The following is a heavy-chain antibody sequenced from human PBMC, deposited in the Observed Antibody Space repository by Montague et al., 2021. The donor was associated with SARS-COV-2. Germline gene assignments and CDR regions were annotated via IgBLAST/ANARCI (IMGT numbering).Heavy chain of an antibody. CDR3: ARSYGTTVVTRAFDY. V-gene: IGHV2-70*01. Sequence: PALVKPTQTLTLTCTFSGFSLSTSGMCVSWIRRPPGKALEWLTLIDWDDDEYYSTSLKTRLTISKDTSKNQVVLTMTNMDPVDTATYYCARSYGTTVVTRAFDYWGQGTLVTVSS. D-gene: IGHD4-23*01. CDR2: IDWDDDE. J-gene: IGHJ4*02. CDR1: GFSLSTSGMC.